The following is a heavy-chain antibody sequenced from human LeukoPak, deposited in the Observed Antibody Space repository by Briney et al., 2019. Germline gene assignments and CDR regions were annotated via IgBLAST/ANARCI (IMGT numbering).Heavy chain of an antibody. CDR3: ARRPPSYYYGSGSYDY. J-gene: IGHJ4*02. CDR2: IYYSGST. D-gene: IGHD3-10*01. CDR1: GGSISSSSYY. V-gene: IGHV4-39*01. Sequence: SETLSLTCTVSGGSISSSSYYWGWIRQPPGTGLEWIGSIYYSGSTYYNPSLKSRVTISVDTSKNQFSLKLSSVTAADTAVYYCARRPPSYYYGSGSYDYWGQGTLVTVSS.